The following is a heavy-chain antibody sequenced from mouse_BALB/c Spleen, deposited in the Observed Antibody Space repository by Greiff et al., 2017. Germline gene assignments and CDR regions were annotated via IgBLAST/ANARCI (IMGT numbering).Heavy chain of an antibody. CDR1: GFSLTSYG. CDR3: ARNLGLRGYYAMDY. CDR2: IWSGGST. D-gene: IGHD1-1*01. J-gene: IGHJ4*01. Sequence: VQLKQSGPGLVQPSQSLSITCTVSGFSLTSYGVHWVRQSPGKGLEWLGVIWSGGSTDYNAAFISRLSISKDNSKSQVFFKMNSLQANDTAIYYCARNLGLRGYYAMDYWGQGTSVTVSS. V-gene: IGHV2-2*02.